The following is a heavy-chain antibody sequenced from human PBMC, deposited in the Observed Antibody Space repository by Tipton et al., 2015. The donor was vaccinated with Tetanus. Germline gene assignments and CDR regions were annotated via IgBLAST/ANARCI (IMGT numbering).Heavy chain of an antibody. Sequence: TLSLTCSVSGGSVNSGTYYWGWIRQAPGKGLEWIASIYFQGSPYYSPSLKSRVTISMDRSENQISLKMTSVTAADTAVYYCAGVTAQRTELYFEHWGQGTQVTVSS. CDR2: IYFQGSP. CDR1: GGSVNSGTYY. CDR3: AGVTAQRTELYFEH. D-gene: IGHD2-8*02. J-gene: IGHJ1*01. V-gene: IGHV4-39*07.